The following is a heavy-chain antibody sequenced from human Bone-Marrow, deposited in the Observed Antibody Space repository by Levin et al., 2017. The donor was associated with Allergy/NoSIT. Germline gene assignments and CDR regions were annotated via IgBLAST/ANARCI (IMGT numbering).Heavy chain of an antibody. CDR2: IHDSGST. CDR1: GGSISSSS. Sequence: PSETLSLTCTVSGGSISSSSWSWIRQPPGKGLEWLGYIHDSGSTNYNPSLKSRVSISIDASKNQFSLSLTSLTAADTAVYYCATVVPYYDALTGYHGNHYYYCMDVWGQGTTVTVSS. J-gene: IGHJ6*02. CDR3: ATVVPYYDALTGYHGNHYYYCMDV. D-gene: IGHD3-9*01. V-gene: IGHV4-59*01.